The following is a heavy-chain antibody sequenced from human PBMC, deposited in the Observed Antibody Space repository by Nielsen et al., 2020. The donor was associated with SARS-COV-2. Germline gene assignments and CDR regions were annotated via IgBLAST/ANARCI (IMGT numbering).Heavy chain of an antibody. V-gene: IGHV1-69*02. J-gene: IGHJ4*02. D-gene: IGHD4-17*01. CDR3: ARRLRYPVLGY. Sequence: SVKVSCKASGGTFSSYTISWVRQAPGQGLEWMGRIIPILGIANYAQKFQGRVTMTRNTSISTAYMELSSLRSEDTAVYYCARRLRYPVLGYWGQGTLVTVSS. CDR2: IIPILGIA. CDR1: GGTFSSYT.